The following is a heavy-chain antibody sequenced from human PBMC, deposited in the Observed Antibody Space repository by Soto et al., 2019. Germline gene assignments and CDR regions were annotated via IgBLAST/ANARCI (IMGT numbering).Heavy chain of an antibody. CDR2: ISYDGSNK. J-gene: IGHJ6*02. Sequence: PGGSLRLSCAASGFTLSSYGMHWVRQAPGKGLEWVAVISYDGSNKYYADSVKGRFTISRDNSKNTLYLQMNSLRAEDTAVYYCAKDRELWFGEFPYYYYGMDVWGQGTTVTVSS. D-gene: IGHD3-10*01. V-gene: IGHV3-30*18. CDR3: AKDRELWFGEFPYYYYGMDV. CDR1: GFTLSSYG.